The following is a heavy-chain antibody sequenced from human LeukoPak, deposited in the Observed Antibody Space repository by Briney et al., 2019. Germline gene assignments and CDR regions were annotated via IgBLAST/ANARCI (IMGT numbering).Heavy chain of an antibody. CDR2: IYYSGST. CDR1: GGSINSYY. Sequence: SETLSLTCTFSGGSINSYYWSWIRQPPGKGLEWIGYIYYSGSTNYNPSLKSRVTISVDTSKNQFSLKLSSVTAADTAVYYCARDLLFDPWGQGTLVTVSS. J-gene: IGHJ5*02. CDR3: ARDLLFDP. V-gene: IGHV4-59*01.